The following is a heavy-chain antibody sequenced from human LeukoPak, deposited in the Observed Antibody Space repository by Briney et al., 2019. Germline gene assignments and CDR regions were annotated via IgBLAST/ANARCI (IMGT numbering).Heavy chain of an antibody. CDR1: GESFSGYY. J-gene: IGHJ4*02. V-gene: IGHV4-34*01. CDR2: INHSGST. CDR3: AGRIAVAGTTTDY. Sequence: SETLSLTCAVYGESFSGYYWSWIRQPPGKGREWIGEINHSGSTNYNPSLKSRVTISVDTSKNQFSLKLSSVTAADTAVYYCAGRIAVAGTTTDYWGQGTLVTVSS. D-gene: IGHD6-19*01.